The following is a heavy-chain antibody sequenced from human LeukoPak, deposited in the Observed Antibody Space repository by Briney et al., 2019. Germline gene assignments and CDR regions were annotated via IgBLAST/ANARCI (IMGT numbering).Heavy chain of an antibody. CDR1: GGSISSSSYY. V-gene: IGHV4-39*01. CDR2: IYYTGNT. CDR3: ARHKSGIDWFDP. J-gene: IGHJ5*02. D-gene: IGHD1-14*01. Sequence: SETLSLTCTVSGGSISSSSYYWGWIRQPPGKGLEWIGSIYYTGNTYYNPSLKSRVTISVDTSKNQFSLRLSSVTAADTAVYYCARHKSGIDWFDPWGQGTLVTVSS.